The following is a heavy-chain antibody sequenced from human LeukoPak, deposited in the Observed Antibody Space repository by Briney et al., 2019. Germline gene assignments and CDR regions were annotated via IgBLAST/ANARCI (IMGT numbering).Heavy chain of an antibody. D-gene: IGHD3-3*01. CDR1: GYTFTSYD. Sequence: ASVKVSCKASGYTFTSYDINWVRQATGQGLEWMGWMNPNSGNTGYARKFQGRVTMTRNTSISTAYMELSSLRSEDTAVYYCARENPAGYYDFWSGSYYFDHWGQGTLVTVSS. V-gene: IGHV1-8*01. CDR3: ARENPAGYYDFWSGSYYFDH. CDR2: MNPNSGNT. J-gene: IGHJ4*02.